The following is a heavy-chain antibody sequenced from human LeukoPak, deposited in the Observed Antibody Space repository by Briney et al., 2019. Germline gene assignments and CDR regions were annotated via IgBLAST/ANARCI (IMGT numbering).Heavy chain of an antibody. CDR2: ISGSGGST. J-gene: IGHJ4*02. Sequence: PGGSLRLSCAASGFTFSSYAMSWVRQAPGKGLEWVSAISGSGGSTYYADSVKGRFTISRDNSKNTLYLQMNSLRAEDTAVYYCAKGRGMIVVVISVYWGQGTLVTVSS. V-gene: IGHV3-23*01. D-gene: IGHD3-22*01. CDR1: GFTFSSYA. CDR3: AKGRGMIVVVISVY.